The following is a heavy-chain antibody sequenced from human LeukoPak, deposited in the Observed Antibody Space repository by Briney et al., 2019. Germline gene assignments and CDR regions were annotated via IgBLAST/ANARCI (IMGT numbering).Heavy chain of an antibody. CDR1: GFTFSSYA. D-gene: IGHD3-10*01. Sequence: GGSLRLSCAAPGFTFSSYAMSWVRQAPGKRLEWVSAISGSGGSTYYADSVKGRFTISRDNSKNTLYLQMNSLRAEDTAVYYCAKGAITMVRGVIVNDYWGQGTLVTVSS. CDR2: ISGSGGST. CDR3: AKGAITMVRGVIVNDY. J-gene: IGHJ4*02. V-gene: IGHV3-23*01.